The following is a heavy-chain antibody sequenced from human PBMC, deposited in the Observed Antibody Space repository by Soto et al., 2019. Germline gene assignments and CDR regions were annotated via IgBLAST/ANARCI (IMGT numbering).Heavy chain of an antibody. Sequence: QVQLVQSGAEAKKPGASVKVSCKASGYTFTRYYMHWVRQAPGQGLEWMGIINPSGGSTTYAQKVQGRVTMTRDTSTSTAYMELSSLRSEDTAVYYCARTLTPNHGEYFQHWGQGTLVTVSS. CDR1: GYTFTRYY. CDR3: ARTLTPNHGEYFQH. V-gene: IGHV1-46*03. J-gene: IGHJ1*01. D-gene: IGHD3-16*01. CDR2: INPSGGST.